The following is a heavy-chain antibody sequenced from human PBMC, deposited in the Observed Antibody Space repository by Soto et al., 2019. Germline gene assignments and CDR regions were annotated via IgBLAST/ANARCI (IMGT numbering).Heavy chain of an antibody. V-gene: IGHV3-30-3*01. CDR3: ARTGVDYDFWSGYGMDV. D-gene: IGHD3-3*01. CDR1: VFPFSSYA. CDR2: ISYDGSNK. Sequence: GGSLRLSCAASVFPFSSYAMHWVRQAPGKGLEWVAVISYDGSNKYYADSVKGRFTISRDNSKNTLYLQMNSLRAEDTAVYYCARTGVDYDFWSGYGMDVWGQGTTVTVSS. J-gene: IGHJ6*02.